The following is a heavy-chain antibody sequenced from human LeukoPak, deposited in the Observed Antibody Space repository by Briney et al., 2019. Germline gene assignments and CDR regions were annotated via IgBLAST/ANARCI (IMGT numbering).Heavy chain of an antibody. CDR1: GFTFSSYA. J-gene: IGHJ4*02. CDR3: ARPMYYYGSGSFSFDY. D-gene: IGHD3-10*01. Sequence: GGSLRLSCAASGFTFSSYAMHWVRQAPGKGLEWVAVISYDGSNKYYADSVKGRFTISRDNSKNTLYLQMNSLRAEDTAVYYCARPMYYYGSGSFSFDYWGKEPLVTVSS. V-gene: IGHV3-30-3*01. CDR2: ISYDGSNK.